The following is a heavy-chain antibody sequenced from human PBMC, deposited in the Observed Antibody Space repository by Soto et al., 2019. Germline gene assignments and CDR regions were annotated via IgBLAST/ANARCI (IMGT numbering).Heavy chain of an antibody. CDR2: FFGGDYGI. CDR1: GFSFSTYA. Sequence: EVQLLESGGGLVQPGGSLRLSCAASGFSFSTYAMSWVRQAPGKGLEWVSGFFGGDYGIAYADSVKGRFTISSDNSNNMLYLQMDSLRAEDTAVYYCAKECQDDCHWTCDHWGQGTLVTVSS. V-gene: IGHV3-23*01. CDR3: AKECQDDCHWTCDH. J-gene: IGHJ4*02. D-gene: IGHD3-3*01.